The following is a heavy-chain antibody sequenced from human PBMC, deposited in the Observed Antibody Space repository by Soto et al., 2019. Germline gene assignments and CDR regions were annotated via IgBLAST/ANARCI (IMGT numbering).Heavy chain of an antibody. CDR1: GGSISSGGYY. J-gene: IGHJ5*02. Sequence: QVQLQESGPGLVKPSQTLSLTCTVSGGSISSGGYYWSWIRQHPGKGLEWIGYIYYSGSTYYNPSLKCRVTISADTSKNQFSLKLSSVTAADTAVYYCARAVYSYRNWFDPWGQGTLVTVSS. CDR2: IYYSGST. D-gene: IGHD5-18*01. V-gene: IGHV4-31*03. CDR3: ARAVYSYRNWFDP.